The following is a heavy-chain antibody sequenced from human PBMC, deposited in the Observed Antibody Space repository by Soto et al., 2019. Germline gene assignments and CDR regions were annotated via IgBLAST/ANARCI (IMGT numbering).Heavy chain of an antibody. CDR1: GFIFSTYT. V-gene: IGHV3-21*01. CDR3: ARGSWGGDGIDV. Sequence: GSLRLSCAASGFIFSTYTINWVRQAPGKGLEWVASISSSSRDIFYADSVKARFTISRDNANSSVDLQMNGLRVGDTAMYYCARGSWGGDGIDVWGQGTTVTVSS. CDR2: ISSSSRDI. D-gene: IGHD3-16*01. J-gene: IGHJ6*02.